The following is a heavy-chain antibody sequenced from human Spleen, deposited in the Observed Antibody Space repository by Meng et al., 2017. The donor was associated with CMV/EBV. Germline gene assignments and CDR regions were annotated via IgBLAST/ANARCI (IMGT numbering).Heavy chain of an antibody. CDR1: GFTFSGSA. Sequence: GESLKISCAASGFTFSGSAMHWVRQASGKGLEWIGRIRSKANNYATIYAASVKGRFTISRDDSKNTAYLQMNSLKSEDTAVYYCARGNWGGDDYWGQGTLVTVSS. CDR3: ARGNWGGDDY. D-gene: IGHD2-21*01. V-gene: IGHV3-73*01. J-gene: IGHJ4*02. CDR2: IRSKANNYAT.